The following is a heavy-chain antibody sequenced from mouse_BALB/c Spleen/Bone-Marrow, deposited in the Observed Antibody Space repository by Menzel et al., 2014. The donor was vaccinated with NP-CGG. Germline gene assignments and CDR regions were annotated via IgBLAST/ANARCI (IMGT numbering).Heavy chain of an antibody. CDR3: ARVIRYESYFDY. D-gene: IGHD2-14*01. Sequence: VMLVESGPGLVAPSQGLSIPCTVSGFSLTSYGVHWVRQPPGKGLEWLGVIWAGGSTNYNSALMSRLSISKDNSKSQVFLKMNSLQTDDTAMYYCARVIRYESYFDYWGQGTTLTVSS. J-gene: IGHJ2*01. CDR1: GFSLTSYG. V-gene: IGHV2-9*02. CDR2: IWAGGST.